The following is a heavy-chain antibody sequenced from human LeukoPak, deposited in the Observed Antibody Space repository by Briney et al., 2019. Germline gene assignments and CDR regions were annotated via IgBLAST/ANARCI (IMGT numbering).Heavy chain of an antibody. CDR1: GGSISSYY. D-gene: IGHD3-3*01. J-gene: IGHJ3*02. V-gene: IGHV4-59*08. Sequence: PSETLSLTCTVSGGSISSYYWSWIRQPPGKGLEWIGYIYYSGSTNYNPSLKSRVTISVDTSKNQFSLKLSSVTAADTAVYYCARRPSPYDFWGGDKLNAFDIWGQGTMVTVSS. CDR2: IYYSGST. CDR3: ARRPSPYDFWGGDKLNAFDI.